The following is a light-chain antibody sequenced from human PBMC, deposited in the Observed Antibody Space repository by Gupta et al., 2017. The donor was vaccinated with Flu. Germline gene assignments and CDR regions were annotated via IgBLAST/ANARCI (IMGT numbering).Light chain of an antibody. J-gene: IGLJ3*02. CDR3: QVWDSSTGV. V-gene: IGLV3-1*01. CDR1: NLGDKF. CDR2: QDN. Sequence: SYELTQPPSMSVSPGQTASIPCSGHNLGDKFTYWFQQKPGQPPVLVIYQDNKRPSGIPERFSGSNSGNTATLTISGTQAMDEADYYCQVWDSSTGVFGGGTKLTVL.